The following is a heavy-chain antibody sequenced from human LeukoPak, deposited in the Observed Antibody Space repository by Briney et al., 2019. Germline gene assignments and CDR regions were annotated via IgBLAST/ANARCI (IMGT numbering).Heavy chain of an antibody. CDR2: IRASDDTT. CDR3: RFYTSGSDY. CDR1: GFTFSTSA. V-gene: IGHV3-23*01. D-gene: IGHD3-22*01. J-gene: IGHJ4*02. Sequence: GGSLRLSFDVFGFTFSTSAMSWVRPAPGKGLEWVSGIRASDDTTYYVDSVKGRFTVSRDNSKNTLYLQMNSLRVEDTAVYYCRFYTSGSDYWGQGNLVTVSS.